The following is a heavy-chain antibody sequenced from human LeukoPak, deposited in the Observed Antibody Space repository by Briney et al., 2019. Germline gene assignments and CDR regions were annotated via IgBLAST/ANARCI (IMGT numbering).Heavy chain of an antibody. Sequence: SETLSLTCTVSGGSISSYYWSWIRQPPGKGLEWIGYIYYSGSTNYNPFLKSRVTISVDTSKNQFSLKLSSVTAADTAVYYCATTAAAGTRLAWFDPWGQGTLVTVSS. D-gene: IGHD6-13*01. CDR2: IYYSGST. V-gene: IGHV4-59*12. CDR1: GGSISSYY. CDR3: ATTAAAGTRLAWFDP. J-gene: IGHJ5*02.